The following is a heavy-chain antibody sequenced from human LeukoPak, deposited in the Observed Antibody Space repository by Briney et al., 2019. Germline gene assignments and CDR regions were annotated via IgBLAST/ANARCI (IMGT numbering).Heavy chain of an antibody. CDR3: ARSPYGGVGASDY. D-gene: IGHD1-26*01. CDR1: GGSFSGYY. CDR2: INHSGST. J-gene: IGHJ4*02. Sequence: SETLSLTCAVYGGSFSGYYWSWIRQPPGKGLEWIGEINHSGSTNYNPSLKSRVTISVDTSKNQFSLKLSSVTAADTAVYYCARSPYGGVGASDYWGQGTLVTVSS. V-gene: IGHV4-34*01.